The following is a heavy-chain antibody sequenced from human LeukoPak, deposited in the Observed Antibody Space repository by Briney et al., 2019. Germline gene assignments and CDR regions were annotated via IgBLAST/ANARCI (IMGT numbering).Heavy chain of an antibody. CDR2: MNPNSGNT. J-gene: IGHJ4*01. CDR1: GYTFTSYD. V-gene: IGHV1-8*01. Sequence: ASVKVSCKASGYTFTSYDINWVRQATGQGLEWMGWMNPNSGNTGYAQKFQGRVGMTRNTSISTAYMELSSLRSEDTAVDYCGRDAPGPGVWFGELGYWGQGTMVTVSS. CDR3: GRDAPGPGVWFGELGY. D-gene: IGHD3-10*01.